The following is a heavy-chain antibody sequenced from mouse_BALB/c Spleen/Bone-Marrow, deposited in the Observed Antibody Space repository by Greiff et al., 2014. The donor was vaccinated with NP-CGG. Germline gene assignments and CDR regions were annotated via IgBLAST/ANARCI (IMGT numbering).Heavy chain of an antibody. CDR1: GFTFNTYA. CDR3: VRHEVMITFAY. V-gene: IGHV10-1*02. J-gene: IGHJ3*01. CDR2: IRSKSNNYAT. Sequence: EVMLVESGGGLVQPKGSLKLSCAASGFTFNTYAMNWVRQAPGKGLEWVARIRSKSNNYATYYADSVKDRFTISRDDSQSMLYLQMNNLKTEDTAMYYCVRHEVMITFAYRGQGTLVTVSA. D-gene: IGHD2-4*01.